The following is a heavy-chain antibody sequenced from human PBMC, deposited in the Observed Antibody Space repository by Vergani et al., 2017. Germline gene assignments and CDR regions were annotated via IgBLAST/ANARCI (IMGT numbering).Heavy chain of an antibody. V-gene: IGHV3-7*01. D-gene: IGHD4-17*01. CDR3: ARVGDGDYVPDY. CDR2: IEQDGSKK. CDR1: GFTFSSYW. Sequence: EVQLVESGGGLVQPGGSLRLSCAASGFTFSSYWMSWVRQAPGKGLEWVANIEQDGSKKSYVDSVKGRFTISRDNAKNSLYLQMNSLRVEDTAVYYCARVGDGDYVPDYWGQGTLVTVSS. J-gene: IGHJ4*02.